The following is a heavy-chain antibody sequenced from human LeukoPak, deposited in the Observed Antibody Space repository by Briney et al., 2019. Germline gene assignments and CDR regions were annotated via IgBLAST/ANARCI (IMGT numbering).Heavy chain of an antibody. V-gene: IGHV1-69*01. Sequence: SVTVSFKSSGGTFISYAISWVRQAPGQGLEWMGGIIPIFGTANYAQKFQGRVTITADESTSTAYMELSSLRSEDTAVYYCARAYSYGLHDAFDIWGQGTMVSVSS. D-gene: IGHD5-18*01. J-gene: IGHJ3*02. CDR2: IIPIFGTA. CDR1: GGTFISYA. CDR3: ARAYSYGLHDAFDI.